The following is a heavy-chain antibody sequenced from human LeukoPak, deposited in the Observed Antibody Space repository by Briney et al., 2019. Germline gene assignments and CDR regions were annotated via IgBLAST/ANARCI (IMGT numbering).Heavy chain of an antibody. CDR1: GFSFSDSY. J-gene: IGHJ5*02. D-gene: IGHD4-17*01. Sequence: GGSLRLSCAASGFSFSDSYMTWIRQAPGKGLEWVSYISSSVNTMYYADSVRGRFSISRDNAKNSLYLQMNSLTVEDTAVYYCARIEAVSSDYGDWLDPWGQGILVSVSS. V-gene: IGHV3-11*01. CDR3: ARIEAVSSDYGDWLDP. CDR2: ISSSVNTM.